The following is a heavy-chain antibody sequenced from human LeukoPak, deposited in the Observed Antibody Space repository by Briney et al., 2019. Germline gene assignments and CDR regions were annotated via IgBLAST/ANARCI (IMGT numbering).Heavy chain of an antibody. V-gene: IGHV1-18*01. CDR3: ARESYCSRTSCYSDYYYYGMDV. D-gene: IGHD2-2*01. Sequence: ASVKVSCKASGYTFTSYGISWVRQAPGQGLEWMGWISAYNGNTNYAQRLQGRVTMTTDTSTSTAYMELRSLRSDDTAVYYCARESYCSRTSCYSDYYYYGMDVWGQGTTVTVSS. J-gene: IGHJ6*02. CDR1: GYTFTSYG. CDR2: ISAYNGNT.